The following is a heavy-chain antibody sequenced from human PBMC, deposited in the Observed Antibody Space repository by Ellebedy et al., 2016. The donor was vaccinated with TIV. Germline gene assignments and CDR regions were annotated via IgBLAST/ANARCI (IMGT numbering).Heavy chain of an antibody. CDR1: GFTFSNYW. Sequence: GESLKISCATSGFTFSNYWMTWVRQAPGKGLEWVANIKQDGSEKYYVDSVKGRFSISRDNAKNSLYLQMNSQTDEDTAVYYCARDQWLGRAYYFDYWGQGTLVTVSS. CDR3: ARDQWLGRAYYFDY. CDR2: IKQDGSEK. J-gene: IGHJ4*02. V-gene: IGHV3-7*01. D-gene: IGHD6-19*01.